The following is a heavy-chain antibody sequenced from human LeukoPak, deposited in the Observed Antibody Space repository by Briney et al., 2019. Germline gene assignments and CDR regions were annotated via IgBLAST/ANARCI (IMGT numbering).Heavy chain of an antibody. V-gene: IGHV3-23*01. CDR2: ISGSGGST. D-gene: IGHD6-19*01. CDR3: AKDPGGIAVAATNGDY. Sequence: PGGSLRLSCAASGFTFSSYAMSWVRQAPGKGLEWVSAISGSGGSTYYADSVKGRFTISRDNSKNTLYLQMNSLRAEDTAVYYCAKDPGGIAVAATNGDYWGQGTLVTVSS. CDR1: GFTFSSYA. J-gene: IGHJ4*02.